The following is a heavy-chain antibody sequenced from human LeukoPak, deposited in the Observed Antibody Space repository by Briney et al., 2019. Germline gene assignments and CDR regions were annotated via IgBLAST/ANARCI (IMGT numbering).Heavy chain of an antibody. CDR1: GGSISSYY. D-gene: IGHD6-13*01. V-gene: IGHV4-4*07. CDR2: IYTSGST. CDR3: ARPRGSSWYGAFDI. J-gene: IGHJ3*02. Sequence: PSETLSLTCTVSGGSISSYYWSWIRQPAGKGLEWIGRIYTSGSTNYNPSLKSRVTMSVDTSKNQFSLKLSSVTAADTAVYYCARPRGSSWYGAFDIWGQGTMVTASS.